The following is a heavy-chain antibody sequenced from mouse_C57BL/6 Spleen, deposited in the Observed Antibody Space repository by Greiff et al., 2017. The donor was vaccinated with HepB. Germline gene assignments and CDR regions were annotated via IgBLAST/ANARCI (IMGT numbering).Heavy chain of an antibody. V-gene: IGHV5-17*01. Sequence: EVMLVESGGGLVKPGGSLKLSCAASGFTFSDYGMHWVRQAPEKGLEWVAYISSGSSTIYYADTVKGRFTISRDNAKNTLFLQMTSLRSEDTAMYYCAREGGNDVGYFGVWGTGTTVTVAS. D-gene: IGHD2-2*01. J-gene: IGHJ1*03. CDR2: ISSGSSTI. CDR1: GFTFSDYG. CDR3: AREGGNDVGYFGV.